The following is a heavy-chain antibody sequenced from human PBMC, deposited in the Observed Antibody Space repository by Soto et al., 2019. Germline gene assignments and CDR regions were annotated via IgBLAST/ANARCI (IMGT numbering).Heavy chain of an antibody. Sequence: ASVKVSCKASGYTFTSYAMHWVRQAPGQRLEWMGWINAGNGNTKYSQKFQGRVTITRDTSASTAYMELSRLRSDDTAVYYCARDSSGYYGYNWFDPWGQGTLVTVSS. V-gene: IGHV1-3*01. CDR1: GYTFTSYA. J-gene: IGHJ5*02. CDR3: ARDSSGYYGYNWFDP. D-gene: IGHD3-22*01. CDR2: INAGNGNT.